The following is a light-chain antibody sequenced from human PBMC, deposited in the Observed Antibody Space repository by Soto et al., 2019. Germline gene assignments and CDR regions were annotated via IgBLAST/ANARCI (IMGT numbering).Light chain of an antibody. CDR2: EVS. V-gene: IGLV2-14*01. CDR3: SSYTSSVAHV. CDR1: SSDIGVYNS. J-gene: IGLJ1*01. Sequence: QSALTQPASVSGSPGQSITISCTGTSSDIGVYNSVSWYQQHPGKAPKLMIYEVSNRPSGISNRFSGSKSGNTASLTISGLQAEDEADYYCSSYTSSVAHVFGTGTKLTVL.